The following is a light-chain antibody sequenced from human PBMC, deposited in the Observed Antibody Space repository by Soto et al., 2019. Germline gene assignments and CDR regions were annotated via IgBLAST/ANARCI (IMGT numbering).Light chain of an antibody. CDR2: GAS. CDR1: QSVSSSY. V-gene: IGKV3-20*01. CDR3: QQYGSSPLT. J-gene: IGKJ4*01. Sequence: EIVLTQSPGTLSLSPGERATLSCRASQSVSSSYLAWYQQKPGHAPRLLIYGASSRAPGIPDRFSGSGSGTDFTLTISRLEPEDFAVYYCQQYGSSPLTFGGGTKVEIK.